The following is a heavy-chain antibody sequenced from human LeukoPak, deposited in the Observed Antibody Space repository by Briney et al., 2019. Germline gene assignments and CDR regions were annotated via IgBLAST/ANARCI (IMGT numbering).Heavy chain of an antibody. CDR2: INHSGST. Sequence: PSETLSLTCAVYGGSFSGYYWSWIRQPPGKGLEWIGEINHSGSTNYNPSLKRRVTISVDTSKNQFSLKLSSVTAADTAVYYCARVKGDTAMVGYFDYWGQGTLVTVSS. J-gene: IGHJ4*02. CDR1: GGSFSGYY. CDR3: ARVKGDTAMVGYFDY. D-gene: IGHD5-18*01. V-gene: IGHV4-34*01.